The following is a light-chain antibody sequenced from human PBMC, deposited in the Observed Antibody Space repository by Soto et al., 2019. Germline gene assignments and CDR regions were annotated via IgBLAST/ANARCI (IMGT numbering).Light chain of an antibody. V-gene: IGKV3-11*01. CDR3: QQRLNWPPN. Sequence: EIFLTQSPDTLSLSPGERATLSCRATQSVTNYIAWYQQRPGQAPRLLIYDASNRASGVPAKFSGSGSGTDFTLTISDLEPADFGLYYCQQRLNWPPNFGQRTKVDIK. CDR1: QSVTNY. J-gene: IGKJ1*01. CDR2: DAS.